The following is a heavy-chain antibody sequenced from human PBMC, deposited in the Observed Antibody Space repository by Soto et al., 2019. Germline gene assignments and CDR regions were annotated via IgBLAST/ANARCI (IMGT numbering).Heavy chain of an antibody. J-gene: IGHJ6*02. V-gene: IGHV3-48*03. D-gene: IGHD4-4*01. CDR1: GFTFSNYE. CDR2: IGTRGRTI. CDR3: ARDPAIYSGKFDYGLDV. Sequence: GGSLRLSCAASGFTFSNYEMNWVRQAPGKGLEWVSYIGTRGRTIYYADSVKGRFAISRDNAKNSLYLQMNSLRAEDTAVYYCARDPAIYSGKFDYGLDVWGQGTTVTVSS.